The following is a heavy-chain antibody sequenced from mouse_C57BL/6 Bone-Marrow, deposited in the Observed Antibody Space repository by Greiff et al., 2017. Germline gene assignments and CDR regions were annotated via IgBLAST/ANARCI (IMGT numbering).Heavy chain of an antibody. J-gene: IGHJ4*01. CDR1: GYTFTSYW. Sequence: VQLQQPGAELVRPGTSVKLSCKASGYTFTSYWMHWVKQRPGQGLEWIGVIDPSDSYTNYNQKFKGKATLTVDTSSSTAYMQLSSLTSEDSAVYYGAGGSSLDYWGQGTSVTVSS. V-gene: IGHV1-59*01. D-gene: IGHD3-2*02. CDR2: IDPSDSYT. CDR3: AGGSSLDY.